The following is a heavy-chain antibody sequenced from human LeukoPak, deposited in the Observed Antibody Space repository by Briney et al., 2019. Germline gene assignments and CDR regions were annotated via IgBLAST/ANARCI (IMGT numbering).Heavy chain of an antibody. D-gene: IGHD2-15*01. Sequence: GGSLRLSCAASGFTFSTYGTHWVRQAPGKGLEWVAVIRYDGSSELYADSVKGRFIISRDNSKNTLYLQMNSLRAEDTAVYYCARYCSGGSCYAGSIWGQGTLVTVSS. V-gene: IGHV3-33*01. CDR1: GFTFSTYG. CDR3: ARYCSGGSCYAGSI. CDR2: IRYDGSSE. J-gene: IGHJ4*02.